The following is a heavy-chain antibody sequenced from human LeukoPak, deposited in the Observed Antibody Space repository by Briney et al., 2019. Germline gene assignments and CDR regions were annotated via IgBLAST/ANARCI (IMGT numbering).Heavy chain of an antibody. Sequence: SETLSLTCTVSGGSISSSSFSWVWIRQPPGKGLQWIGNIHYSGSSYYNPSLKSRVTISVDTSRNIFSLKMHSVTAADTAVYYCAAMSSRFEYYFDYWGQGTLVPVYS. CDR3: AAMSSRFEYYFDY. CDR2: IHYSGSS. D-gene: IGHD5/OR15-5a*01. J-gene: IGHJ4*02. V-gene: IGHV4-39*01. CDR1: GGSISSSSFS.